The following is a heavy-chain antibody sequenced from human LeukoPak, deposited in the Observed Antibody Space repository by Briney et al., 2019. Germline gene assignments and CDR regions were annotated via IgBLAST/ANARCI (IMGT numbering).Heavy chain of an antibody. CDR1: GFTFRSHW. J-gene: IGHJ5*02. D-gene: IGHD3-3*01. V-gene: IGHV3-74*01. CDR2: INSDESST. Sequence: GGSLRLSCAASGFTFRSHWMHCVRQAPGKGLVWVARINSDESSTYYADSVKGRFTISRDNARNTLFLQMNSLRAEDTAVYYCARSDWFDPWGQGTLVTVSS. CDR3: ARSDWFDP.